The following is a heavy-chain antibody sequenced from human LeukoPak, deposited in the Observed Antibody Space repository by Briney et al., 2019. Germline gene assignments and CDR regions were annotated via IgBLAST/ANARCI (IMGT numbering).Heavy chain of an antibody. CDR1: GFTFSSYS. Sequence: GGSLRLSCAASGFTFSSYSMNWVRQAPGKGLEWVSSISSSSYIYYADSVKGRFTISRDNSKNTLYLQMSNLRAEDTAVYYCARALYEAFDIWGQGTVVIVSS. D-gene: IGHD3-16*02. CDR2: ISSSSYI. CDR3: ARALYEAFDI. V-gene: IGHV3-21*04. J-gene: IGHJ3*02.